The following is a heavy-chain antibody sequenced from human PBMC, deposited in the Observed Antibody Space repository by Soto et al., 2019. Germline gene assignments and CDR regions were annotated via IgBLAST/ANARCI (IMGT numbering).Heavy chain of an antibody. CDR1: GFTFSSYG. Sequence: LRLSCAASGFTFSSYGMHWVRQAPGKGLEWVAVISYDGSRKYYADFVKGRLTISRDNSKNTLYLQMNSLRAEDTAVYYCAKEPTEAGATSFDYWGPGIMVTVSS. CDR2: ISYDGSRK. V-gene: IGHV3-30*18. CDR3: AKEPTEAGATSFDY. J-gene: IGHJ4*02. D-gene: IGHD1-26*01.